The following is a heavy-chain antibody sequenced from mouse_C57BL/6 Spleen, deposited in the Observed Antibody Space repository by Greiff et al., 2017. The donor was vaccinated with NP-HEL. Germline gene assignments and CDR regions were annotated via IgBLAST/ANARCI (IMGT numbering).Heavy chain of an antibody. Sequence: EVQLVESGGGLVQPGGSLKLSCAASGFTFSDYGMAWVRQAPRKGPEWVAVISNLAYSIYYADTLTGRFTISVETAKNTLYMQLSSLRSEDTAMYYCARQDSSQYFDVWGTGTTVTVSS. V-gene: IGHV5-15*01. J-gene: IGHJ1*03. CDR2: ISNLAYSI. D-gene: IGHD6-1*01. CDR3: ARQDSSQYFDV. CDR1: GFTFSDYG.